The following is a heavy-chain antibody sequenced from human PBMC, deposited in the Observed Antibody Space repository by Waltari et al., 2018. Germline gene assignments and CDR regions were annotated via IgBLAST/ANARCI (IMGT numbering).Heavy chain of an antibody. CDR1: GFTFSSYW. J-gene: IGHJ4*02. D-gene: IGHD3-10*01. CDR3: ARLVQSGY. V-gene: IGHV3-74*01. CDR2: IKSEGSST. Sequence: EVQLVESGGGLVQPGGSLRLSCAASGFTFSSYWMNWVRQAPGKGLVCVSRIKSEGSSTSDADSVKGRFTISRDNAKNTLYLQMNSLRAEDTAVYYCARLVQSGYWGQGTLVTVSS.